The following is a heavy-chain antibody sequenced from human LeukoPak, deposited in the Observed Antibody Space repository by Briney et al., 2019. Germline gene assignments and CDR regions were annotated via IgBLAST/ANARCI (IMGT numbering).Heavy chain of an antibody. J-gene: IGHJ6*03. V-gene: IGHV4-38-2*02. CDR2: IYHSGST. CDR1: GYSISSGYY. CDR3: ARVLWQHYYYYYMDV. D-gene: IGHD3-10*01. Sequence: PSETLSLTCTVSGYSISSGYYWGWIRQPPGKGLEWIGSIYHSGSTYYNPSLKSRVTISVDTSKNQFSLTLSSVTAADTAVYYCARVLWQHYYYYYMDVWGKGTTVTVSS.